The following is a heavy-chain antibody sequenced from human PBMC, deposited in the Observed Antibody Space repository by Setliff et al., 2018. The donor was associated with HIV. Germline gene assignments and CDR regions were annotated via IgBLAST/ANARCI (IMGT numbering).Heavy chain of an antibody. Sequence: GGSLRLSCAASGFTVSSNYMTWVRQAPGKGLEWVSVVYSGGTTYYADSVKGRFTISRDNSKNTLYLQMNSLRAEDTAVDYCARDLPRSYYYGSGSVGFDYWGQGTLVTVSS. J-gene: IGHJ4*02. CDR2: VYSGGTT. CDR1: GFTVSSNY. V-gene: IGHV3-66*02. D-gene: IGHD3-10*01. CDR3: ARDLPRSYYYGSGSVGFDY.